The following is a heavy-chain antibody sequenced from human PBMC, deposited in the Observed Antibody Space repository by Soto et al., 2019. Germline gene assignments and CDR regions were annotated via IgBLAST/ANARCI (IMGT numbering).Heavy chain of an antibody. Sequence: PSETLSLTCTVSGGSISSGDYYWSWIRQPPGKGLEWIGYIYYSGSTYYNPSLKSRVTISVDTSKNQFSLKLSSVTAADTAVYYCARGALEPATVALYYYYGMDVWGQGTTVTVSS. D-gene: IGHD4-17*01. CDR1: GGSISSGDYY. V-gene: IGHV4-30-4*01. J-gene: IGHJ6*02. CDR3: ARGALEPATVALYYYYGMDV. CDR2: IYYSGST.